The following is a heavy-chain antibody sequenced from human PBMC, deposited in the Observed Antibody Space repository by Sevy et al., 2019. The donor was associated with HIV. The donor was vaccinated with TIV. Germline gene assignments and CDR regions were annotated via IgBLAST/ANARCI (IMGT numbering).Heavy chain of an antibody. J-gene: IGHJ4*02. V-gene: IGHV3-7*01. Sequence: GGSLRLSCAGSGFIFSNFWMTWVRQGPGKGLEWVATINQHGSDKYYVDSVKGRFTISRDNAKNSVYLQMSSLRVEDMAMYYCASEYSWGQGTLVTVSS. CDR2: INQHGSDK. CDR3: ASEYS. CDR1: GFIFSNFW.